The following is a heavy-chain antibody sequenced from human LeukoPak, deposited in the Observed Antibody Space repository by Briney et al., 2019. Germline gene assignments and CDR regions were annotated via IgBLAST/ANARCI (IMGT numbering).Heavy chain of an antibody. Sequence: GGSLRLSCAASGFTFSSYSMNWVRQAPGKGLEWVSSISSSSSYIYYADSVKGRFTISRDNAKNSLYLQMNSLRAEDTAVYYCARLPDTIFGVVITKGYYGMDVWGQGTTVTVSS. CDR1: GFTFSSYS. D-gene: IGHD3-3*01. CDR2: ISSSSSYI. CDR3: ARLPDTIFGVVITKGYYGMDV. J-gene: IGHJ6*02. V-gene: IGHV3-21*01.